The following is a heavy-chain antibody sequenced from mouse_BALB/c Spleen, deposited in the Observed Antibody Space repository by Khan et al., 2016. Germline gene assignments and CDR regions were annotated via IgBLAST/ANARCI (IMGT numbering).Heavy chain of an antibody. V-gene: IGHV14-3*02. Sequence: VQLQQSGAEFVKPGASVKLSCTASGFNIKDTYMHWVNQRPEQGLEWIGRIDPANGNTKYDPKFQGKATITADTSSNTVFLQLSSLTSEDTAVYCCARGYYGTSHFDYWGQGTTLTVSS. CDR2: IDPANGNT. J-gene: IGHJ2*01. CDR1: GFNIKDTY. D-gene: IGHD1-1*01. CDR3: ARGYYGTSHFDY.